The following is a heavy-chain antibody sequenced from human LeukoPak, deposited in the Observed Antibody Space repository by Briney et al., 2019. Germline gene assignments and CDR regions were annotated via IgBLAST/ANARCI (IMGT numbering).Heavy chain of an antibody. D-gene: IGHD2-2*02. CDR1: GFTFDDYA. Sequence: GGSLRLSCAASGFTFDDYAMHWVRQAPGKGLEWVSGISWNSGSIGYADSVKGRFTISRDNAKNSLYLQMNSPRAEDTALYYCAKDTSHGYCSSTSCYTGIDYWGQGTLVTVSS. CDR3: AKDTSHGYCSSTSCYTGIDY. J-gene: IGHJ4*02. V-gene: IGHV3-9*01. CDR2: ISWNSGSI.